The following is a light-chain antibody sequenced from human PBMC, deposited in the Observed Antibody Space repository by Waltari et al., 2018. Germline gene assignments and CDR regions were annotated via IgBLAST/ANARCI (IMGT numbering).Light chain of an antibody. CDR1: QSVSSY. CDR3: QQRSNWPLFT. J-gene: IGKJ3*01. V-gene: IGKV3-11*01. Sequence: EIVLTQSPATLSLSPGERATLSCRDSQSVSSYLAWYQQKPGQAPRLLIYDASNRATGIPSRFSGSGSGTDFTLTISSLGPEDFAVYYCQQRSNWPLFTFGPGTKVDIK. CDR2: DAS.